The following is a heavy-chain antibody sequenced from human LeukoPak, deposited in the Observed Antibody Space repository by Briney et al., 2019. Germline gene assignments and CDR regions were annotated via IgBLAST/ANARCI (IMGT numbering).Heavy chain of an antibody. CDR2: INSDGSST. Sequence: PGGSLRLSCAASGFTFSSYWMHWVRQAPGKGLVWVSRINSDGSSTSYADSVKGRFTISRDNAKNTLYLQMNSLRAEDTAVYYCAKDVGIVVVAATLIHWGQGTLVTVSS. J-gene: IGHJ4*02. V-gene: IGHV3-74*01. CDR1: GFTFSSYW. CDR3: AKDVGIVVVAATLIH. D-gene: IGHD2-15*01.